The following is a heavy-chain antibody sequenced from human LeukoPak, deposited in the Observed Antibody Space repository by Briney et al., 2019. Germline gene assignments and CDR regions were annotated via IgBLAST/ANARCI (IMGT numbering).Heavy chain of an antibody. Sequence: SETLSLTCAVYGGSFSGYYWSWIRQPPGKGLEWIGEINHSGSTNYRPSLKSRVTISVDTPNNQFSLKLSSVTAADTAVYYCARRGYCTSTTCYESYNWFDPWGQGTLVTVSS. CDR2: INHSGST. V-gene: IGHV4-34*01. J-gene: IGHJ5*02. D-gene: IGHD2-2*01. CDR1: GGSFSGYY. CDR3: ARRGYCTSTTCYESYNWFDP.